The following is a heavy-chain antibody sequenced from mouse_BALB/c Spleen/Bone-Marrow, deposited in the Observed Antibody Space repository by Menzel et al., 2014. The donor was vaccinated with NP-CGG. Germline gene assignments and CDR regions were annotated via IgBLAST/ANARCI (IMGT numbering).Heavy chain of an antibody. CDR1: GYTFTSYY. D-gene: IGHD1-1*01. Sequence: VQLQQSGPELVKPGASVRISCKASGYTFTSYYIHWLKQRPGQGLEWIGWIYPGNVNTKYNEKFKGKATLTADKSSGTAHMQLSSLTPEDSAVYFCARSFYGRSMDYWGQGTSVTVSS. CDR3: ARSFYGRSMDY. V-gene: IGHV1S56*01. J-gene: IGHJ4*01. CDR2: IYPGNVNT.